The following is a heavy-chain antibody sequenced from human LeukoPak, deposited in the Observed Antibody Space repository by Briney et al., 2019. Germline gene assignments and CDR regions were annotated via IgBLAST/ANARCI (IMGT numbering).Heavy chain of an antibody. J-gene: IGHJ4*02. CDR1: GVSISSSSYY. Sequence: SETLSLTCTVSGVSISSSSYYWGWIRQPPGKGLEWIGSIYYSGTTYYNPSLKSRVTISVDTSKNQFSLKLSSVTAADTAVYYCARLGYCSGGSCLDYWGQGTLVTVSS. D-gene: IGHD2-15*01. V-gene: IGHV4-39*01. CDR2: IYYSGTT. CDR3: ARLGYCSGGSCLDY.